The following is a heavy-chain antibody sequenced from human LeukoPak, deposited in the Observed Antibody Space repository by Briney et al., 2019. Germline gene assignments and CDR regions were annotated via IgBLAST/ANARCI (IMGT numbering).Heavy chain of an antibody. V-gene: IGHV4-39*07. D-gene: IGHD6-19*01. J-gene: IGHJ4*02. Sequence: PSETLSLTCTVSGGSISSSSYYWGWIRQSPGKGLEWIGSIYYSGSTYYNPSLKSRVTISVDNSNNKFSLRLSSVTAADTALYYCARGTLYSGWSYYFDSWGQGTLVTVSS. CDR3: ARGTLYSGWSYYFDS. CDR2: IYYSGST. CDR1: GGSISSSSYY.